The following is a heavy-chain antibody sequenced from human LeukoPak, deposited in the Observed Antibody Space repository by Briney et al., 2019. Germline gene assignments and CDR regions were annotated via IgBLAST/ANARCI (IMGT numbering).Heavy chain of an antibody. Sequence: GGSLRLSCAAPGFTFSNGWMGWVRQAPGKGLEWVGRIKSKTDGGTTDYAAPVKGRFTVSRDDSKDTVYLQMNSLKTEDTATYYCTTDRSIAVRPLFDYWGQGILVTVSS. V-gene: IGHV3-15*01. D-gene: IGHD6-6*01. CDR1: GFTFSNGW. CDR2: IKSKTDGGTT. J-gene: IGHJ4*02. CDR3: TTDRSIAVRPLFDY.